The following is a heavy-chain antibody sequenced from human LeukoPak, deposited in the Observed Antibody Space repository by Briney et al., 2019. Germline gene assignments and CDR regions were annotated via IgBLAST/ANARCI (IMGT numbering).Heavy chain of an antibody. J-gene: IGHJ4*02. CDR2: ISSSSSYI. V-gene: IGHV3-21*01. D-gene: IGHD3-16*01. CDR1: GFTFSSYS. Sequence: GGSLRLSCAASGFTFSSYSMNWVRQAPGKGLEWVSSISSSSSYIYYADSVKGRFTISRDNAKNSLYLQMNSLRAEDTAVYYCAREGEALRGSVAFFDYWGQGTLVTVSS. CDR3: AREGEALRGSVAFFDY.